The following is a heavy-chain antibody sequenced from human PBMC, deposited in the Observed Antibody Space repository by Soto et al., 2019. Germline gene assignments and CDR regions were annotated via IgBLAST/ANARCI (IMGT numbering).Heavy chain of an antibody. CDR3: ARGSWDDVTGHYYMDV. Sequence: QVQLQQSGPGLVKPSQTLSLTCDISGDSVSSNSAAWNWIRQTPSTGLEWLGRTYYRSKWYINYAVSVKSRITVNPDTSKNQFSLQLNSVTPEDTAVYYCARGSWDDVTGHYYMDVWGKGTTVTVSS. D-gene: IGHD1-1*01. CDR2: TYYRSKWYI. J-gene: IGHJ6*03. V-gene: IGHV6-1*01. CDR1: GDSVSSNSAA.